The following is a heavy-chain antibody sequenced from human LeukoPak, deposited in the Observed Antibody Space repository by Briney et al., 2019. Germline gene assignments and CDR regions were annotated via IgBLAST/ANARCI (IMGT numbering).Heavy chain of an antibody. D-gene: IGHD6-6*01. CDR2: INPSGGST. Sequence: ASVKVSCKASGYTFTSYYMHWVRQAPGQGLEWMGIINPSGGSTSYAQKFQGRVTMTRDVSTSTVYMELSSLRSEDTAVYYCASSLQQLEFDYYYYMDVWGKGTTVTVSS. CDR3: ASSLQQLEFDYYYYMDV. CDR1: GYTFTSYY. V-gene: IGHV1-46*01. J-gene: IGHJ6*03.